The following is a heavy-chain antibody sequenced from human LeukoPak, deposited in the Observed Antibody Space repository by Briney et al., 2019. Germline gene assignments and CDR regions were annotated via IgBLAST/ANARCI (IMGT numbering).Heavy chain of an antibody. Sequence: SQTLSLTCTVSGGSVSSGTYHWSWIRQPAGKGLEWIGRIYTSGSTNYNPSLKSRITISIDTSKNQFSLKLSSVTAADTAVYYCARDSGSGWFYEAFDIWGQGTIVIVSS. CDR2: IYTSGST. CDR1: GGSVSSGTYH. V-gene: IGHV4-61*02. CDR3: ARDSGSGWFYEAFDI. J-gene: IGHJ3*02. D-gene: IGHD6-19*01.